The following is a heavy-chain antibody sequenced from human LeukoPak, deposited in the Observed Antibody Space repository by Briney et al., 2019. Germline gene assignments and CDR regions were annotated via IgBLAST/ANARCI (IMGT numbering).Heavy chain of an antibody. CDR2: ITTSDGNT. J-gene: IGHJ4*02. Sequence: GGSLRLSCAASGFTLSSYAMSWVRQAPGKGLEWVSAITTSDGNTYYADSVKGRFTVSRDNSKNTLYLQMNSLRAEDTAVYYCAKDGGLWVSAHWGDSWGRGTLVTVSS. CDR1: GFTLSSYA. CDR3: AKDGGLWVSAHWGDS. V-gene: IGHV3-23*01. D-gene: IGHD7-27*01.